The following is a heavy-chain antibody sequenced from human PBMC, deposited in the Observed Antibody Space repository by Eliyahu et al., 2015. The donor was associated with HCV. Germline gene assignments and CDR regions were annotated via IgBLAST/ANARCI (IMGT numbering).Heavy chain of an antibody. CDR1: XFXFGDYA. CDR3: AKDKSRGGELRYYYGLDV. V-gene: IGHV3-9*01. Sequence: EVQLVESGGGLVQPGXSLRLSCAXXXFXFGDYAMHWXRQVPGEGLEWVSGXLWNSGNVAYADSVKGRFTISRDNAKNSLYLQMNSLLPEDTAVYYCAKDKSRGGELRYYYGLDVWGQGATVTVAS. D-gene: IGHD1-26*01. J-gene: IGHJ6*02. CDR2: XLWNSGNV.